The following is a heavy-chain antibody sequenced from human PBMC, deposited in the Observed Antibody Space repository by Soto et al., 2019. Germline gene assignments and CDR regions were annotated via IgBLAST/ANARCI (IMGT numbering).Heavy chain of an antibody. J-gene: IGHJ4*02. D-gene: IGHD6-19*01. CDR2: ISGSGGST. CDR1: GFTFSNYA. V-gene: IGHV3-23*01. Sequence: EVQLLESGGGLVQPGGSLRLSCAASGFTFSNYAMNWVRQAPGKGLEWVSVISGSGGSTYYADSVKGRFTISRDNSKTTLYLQMTSLRAEDTAVYYCARRSSGWYFDYWGQGTLVTVSS. CDR3: ARRSSGWYFDY.